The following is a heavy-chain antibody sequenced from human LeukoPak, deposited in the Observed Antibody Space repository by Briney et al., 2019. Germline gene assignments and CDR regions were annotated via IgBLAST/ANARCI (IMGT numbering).Heavy chain of an antibody. CDR2: INHSGST. D-gene: IGHD4-11*01. V-gene: IGHV4-34*01. CDR1: GGSFSGYY. J-gene: IGHJ4*02. Sequence: PSETLSLTCAVYGGSFSGYYWSWIRQPPGKGLEWIGEINHSGSTNYNPSLKSRVTISVDTSKNQFSLKLSSVTAADTAVYYCARSYSNYEDYFDYWGQGTLVTVSS. CDR3: ARSYSNYEDYFDY.